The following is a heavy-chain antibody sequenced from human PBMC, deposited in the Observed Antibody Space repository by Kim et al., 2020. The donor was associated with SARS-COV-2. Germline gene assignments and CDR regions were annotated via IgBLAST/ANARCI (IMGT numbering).Heavy chain of an antibody. CDR3: AREIRSGGSCFDY. D-gene: IGHD2-15*01. Sequence: YAGSVKGRFTISRENGKNSFYLQMNSLTADDTAVYYCAREIRSGGSCFDYWGQGTLVTVSS. V-gene: IGHV3-13*01. J-gene: IGHJ4*02.